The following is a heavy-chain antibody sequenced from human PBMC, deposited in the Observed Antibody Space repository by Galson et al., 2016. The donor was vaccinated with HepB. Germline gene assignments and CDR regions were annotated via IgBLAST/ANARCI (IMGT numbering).Heavy chain of an antibody. CDR1: GFTFGTYA. D-gene: IGHD2-2*02. CDR2: ILGNSGAT. Sequence: SLRLSCAASGFTFGTYAMNWVRQAPGKGLEWVSIILGNSGATYYADSVRGRFTISRDNSKNTLYLQMNSLRAEDTAVYFCAKDRYPDGLSDIDYWGQGTLVTVSS. CDR3: AKDRYPDGLSDIDY. V-gene: IGHV3-23*01. J-gene: IGHJ4*02.